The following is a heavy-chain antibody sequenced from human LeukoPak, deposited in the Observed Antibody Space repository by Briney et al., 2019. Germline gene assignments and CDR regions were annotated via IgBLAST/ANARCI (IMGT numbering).Heavy chain of an antibody. J-gene: IGHJ4*02. CDR3: ATDPDSSGYYYPIFDY. CDR1: GFTFSSYG. CDR2: ISYDGSDK. Sequence: GGSLRLSCAASGFTFSSYGMHWVRQAPGKGLEWVAVISYDGSDKYYADSVKGRFTISRDNPKNTLYLQINSLRAEDTAVYYCATDPDSSGYYYPIFDYWGQGTLVTVSP. D-gene: IGHD3-22*01. V-gene: IGHV3-30*03.